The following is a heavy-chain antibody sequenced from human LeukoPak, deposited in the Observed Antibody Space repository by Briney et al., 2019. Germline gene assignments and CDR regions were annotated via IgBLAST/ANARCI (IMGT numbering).Heavy chain of an antibody. CDR2: NYHSGST. V-gene: IGHV4-4*02. J-gene: IGHJ4*02. Sequence: PSETLSLTCAVSGGSISSSNWWSWVRQPPGKGLEWIGENYHSGSTNYNPSLKSRVTISVDKSKNQFSLKLSSVTAADTAVYYCARDRVTMVRGVAHFDYWGQGTLVTVSS. D-gene: IGHD3-10*01. CDR1: GGSISSSNW. CDR3: ARDRVTMVRGVAHFDY.